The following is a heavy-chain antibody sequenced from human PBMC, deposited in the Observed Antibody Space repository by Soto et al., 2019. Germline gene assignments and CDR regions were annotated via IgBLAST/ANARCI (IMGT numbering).Heavy chain of an antibody. CDR2: IYPGDSDT. J-gene: IGHJ5*02. V-gene: IGHV5-51*01. D-gene: IGHD2-2*01. CDR3: ARHSGRSEYCSSTSCYWFDP. Sequence: GESLKISCKGSGYSFTSYWIGWVRQMPGKGLEWVGIIYPGDSDTRYSPSFQGQVTISADKSIRTAYLQWSSLKASDAAMYYWARHSGRSEYCSSTSCYWFDPWGQGTLVTVSS. CDR1: GYSFTSYW.